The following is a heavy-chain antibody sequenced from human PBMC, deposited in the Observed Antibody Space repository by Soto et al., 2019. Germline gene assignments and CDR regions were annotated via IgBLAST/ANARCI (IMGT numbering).Heavy chain of an antibody. Sequence: PSETLPLTCTVSGGSISSYYWSWIRQPPGKGLEWIGYIYYSGSTNYNPSLKSRVTISVDTSKNQFSLKLSSVTAADTAVYYCARETPSLYGSGTIDYWGQGTLVTVSS. CDR2: IYYSGST. CDR3: ARETPSLYGSGTIDY. J-gene: IGHJ4*02. CDR1: GGSISSYY. D-gene: IGHD3-10*01. V-gene: IGHV4-59*01.